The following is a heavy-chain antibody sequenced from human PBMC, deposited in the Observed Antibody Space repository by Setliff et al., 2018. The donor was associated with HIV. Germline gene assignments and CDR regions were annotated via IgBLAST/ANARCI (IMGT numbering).Heavy chain of an antibody. CDR1: GDTFRSRA. D-gene: IGHD1-26*01. Sequence: GASVKVSCKASGDTFRSRAFNWVRQAPGQGLEWVGWINCYSGDSKFPEKLQGRITMTADTSTSTAYMELRNLTSDDTAMYYCARATYSGSPNPPQDYWGQGTLVTSPQ. V-gene: IGHV1-18*01. CDR3: ARATYSGSPNPPQDY. CDR2: INCYSGDS. J-gene: IGHJ4*02.